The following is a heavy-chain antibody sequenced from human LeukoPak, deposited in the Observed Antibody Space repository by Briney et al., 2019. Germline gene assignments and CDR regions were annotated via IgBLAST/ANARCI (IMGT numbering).Heavy chain of an antibody. V-gene: IGHV5-51*01. D-gene: IGHD1-1*01. CDR1: GFNFNYVW. Sequence: GGSLRLSCAASGFNFNYVWMNWVRQAPGKGLEWVGIIYPGDSDTRYSPSFQGQVTISADKSISTAYLQWSSLKASDTAMYYCAVDWNDGMGDYWGQGTLVTVSS. J-gene: IGHJ4*02. CDR3: AVDWNDGMGDY. CDR2: IYPGDSDT.